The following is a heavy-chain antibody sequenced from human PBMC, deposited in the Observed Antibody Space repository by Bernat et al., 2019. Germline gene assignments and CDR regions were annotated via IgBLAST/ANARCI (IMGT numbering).Heavy chain of an antibody. Sequence: EVQLVESGGGLVKPGGSLRLSCAASGFTFSNAWMSWVRQAPGKGLEWVGCISSNTDGRTTDYAAPVKGRFTISRDDSKNTLYLQMNSLKTEDTAVYYCATDTPRWQVLPRFDYWGQGTLVTVSS. D-gene: IGHD1-26*01. V-gene: IGHV3-15*01. CDR3: ATDTPRWQVLPRFDY. J-gene: IGHJ4*02. CDR1: GFTFSNAW. CDR2: ISSNTDGRTT.